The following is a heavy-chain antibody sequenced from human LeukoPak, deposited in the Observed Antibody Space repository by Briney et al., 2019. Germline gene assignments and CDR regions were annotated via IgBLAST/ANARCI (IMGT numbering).Heavy chain of an antibody. J-gene: IGHJ4*02. Sequence: PGGSLRLSCAASGFTFSSYWMSWVRQAPGKGLEWVANIKQDGSEKYYVDSVKGRFTISRDNAKNSLYLQMNSLRAEDTAVYYCAREVWWLRAPGDHYWGQGTLVTVSS. CDR3: AREVWWLRAPGDHY. V-gene: IGHV3-7*01. D-gene: IGHD5-12*01. CDR2: IKQDGSEK. CDR1: GFTFSSYW.